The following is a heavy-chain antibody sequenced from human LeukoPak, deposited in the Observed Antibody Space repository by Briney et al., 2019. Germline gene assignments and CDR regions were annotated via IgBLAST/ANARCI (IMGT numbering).Heavy chain of an antibody. CDR3: ARERGGYSNYVY. V-gene: IGHV1-24*01. CDR2: FDPEDGET. CDR1: GYTLTELS. J-gene: IGHJ4*02. D-gene: IGHD4-11*01. Sequence: ASVKVSCKVSGYTLTELSMHWVRQAPGKGLEWMGGFDPEDGETIYAQKFQGRVTMAEDTSTDTAYMELSSLRAEDTAVYYCARERGGYSNYVYWGQGTLVTVSS.